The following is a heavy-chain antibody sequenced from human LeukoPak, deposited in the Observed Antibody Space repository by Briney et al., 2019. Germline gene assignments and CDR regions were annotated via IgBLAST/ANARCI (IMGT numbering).Heavy chain of an antibody. J-gene: IGHJ4*02. D-gene: IGHD3-22*01. CDR2: IIPILGIA. CDR3: AREGGYYDSSGSYFDY. Sequence: ASVKVSCKASGGTFSSYAISWVRQAPGQGLEWMGRIIPILGIANYAQKFQGRVTITADKSTSTAYMELSSLRSEYTAVYYCAREGGYYDSSGSYFDYWGQGTLVTVSS. CDR1: GGTFSSYA. V-gene: IGHV1-69*04.